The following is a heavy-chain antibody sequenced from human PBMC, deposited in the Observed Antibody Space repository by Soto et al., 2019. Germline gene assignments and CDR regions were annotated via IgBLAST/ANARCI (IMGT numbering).Heavy chain of an antibody. J-gene: IGHJ5*02. CDR1: GGTFKTYA. V-gene: IGHV1-69*13. D-gene: IGHD1-1*01. Sequence: GASVKVSCKASGGTFKTYAFTWVRQAPGQGLEWMGGIIPVFGSATSAQRFQGRVTITADESTNTIYMELSSLSSEDTAVYYCARDQSWHDLVWWFDPWGQGTLVTVSS. CDR2: IIPVFGSA. CDR3: ARDQSWHDLVWWFDP.